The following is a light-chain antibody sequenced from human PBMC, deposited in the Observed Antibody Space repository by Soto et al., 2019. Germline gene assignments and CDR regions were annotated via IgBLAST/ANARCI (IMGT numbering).Light chain of an antibody. J-gene: IGLJ2*01. CDR1: SGHSNYA. V-gene: IGLV4-69*01. CDR3: QTWVTGIHI. Sequence: QPVLTQSPSASASLGASVKLTCTLSSGHSNYAIAWHQQQPEKGPRFLMKLKSDGSHSKGDGIPDRFSGSSSGAERYLTISTLQSEDEADYYCQTWVTGIHIFGGGTKVTVL. CDR2: LKSDGSH.